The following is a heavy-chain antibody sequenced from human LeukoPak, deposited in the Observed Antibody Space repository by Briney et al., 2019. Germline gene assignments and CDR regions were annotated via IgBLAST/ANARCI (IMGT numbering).Heavy chain of an antibody. Sequence: GGSLGLSCAASGFTFNIYSMSWVRQAPGKGLEWVSSITSRGDNTYSEDSVKGRFIISRDNSKNTLYLQMNSLRAEDTAVYYCARASRGSGWYYYYMDVWGKGTTVTVSS. CDR1: GFTFNIYS. V-gene: IGHV3-23*01. CDR2: ITSRGDNT. CDR3: ARASRGSGWYYYYMDV. D-gene: IGHD6-19*01. J-gene: IGHJ6*03.